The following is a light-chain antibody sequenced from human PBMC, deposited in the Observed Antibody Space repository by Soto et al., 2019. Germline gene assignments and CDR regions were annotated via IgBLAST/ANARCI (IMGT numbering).Light chain of an antibody. CDR1: SNDIGGYNY. CDR2: EVS. J-gene: IGLJ7*01. V-gene: IGLV2-14*01. CDR3: SSYTITHIPVI. Sequence: QSALTQPASVSGSPGQSITISCTGTSNDIGGYNYVSWYQQQPGEAPKLIIYEVSNRPSGVSNRFSGSKSDNTASLTITGLQAEDEASYYCSSYTITHIPVIFGGGTQLTVL.